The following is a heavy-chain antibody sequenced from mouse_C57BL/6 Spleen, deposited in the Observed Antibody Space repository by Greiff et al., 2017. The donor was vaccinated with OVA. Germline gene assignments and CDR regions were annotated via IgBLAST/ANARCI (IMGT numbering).Heavy chain of an antibody. CDR2: INPNYGTT. Sequence: VQLKQSGPELVKPGASVKISCKASGYSFTDYNMNWVKQSHGKSLEWIGGINPNYGTTSYNQKFKGKATSTVDQSSSTAYMQLNSLTSEDSAVYYCATTAVVPMDYWGQGTSVTVSS. V-gene: IGHV1-39*01. J-gene: IGHJ4*01. CDR3: ATTAVVPMDY. D-gene: IGHD1-1*01. CDR1: GYSFTDYN.